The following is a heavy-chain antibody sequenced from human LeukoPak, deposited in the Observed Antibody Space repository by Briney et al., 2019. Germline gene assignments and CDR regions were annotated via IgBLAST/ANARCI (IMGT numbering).Heavy chain of an antibody. D-gene: IGHD3-22*01. CDR2: MNPNSGNT. CDR1: GYTFTSYD. Sequence: ASVKVSCKASGYTFTSYDINWVRQATGQGLEWMGWMNPNSGNTGYAQKFQGGVTMTRNTSISTAYMELSSLRSEDTAVYYCARGEPYYYDSSGYWIHWGQGTLVTVSS. V-gene: IGHV1-8*01. J-gene: IGHJ4*02. CDR3: ARGEPYYYDSSGYWIH.